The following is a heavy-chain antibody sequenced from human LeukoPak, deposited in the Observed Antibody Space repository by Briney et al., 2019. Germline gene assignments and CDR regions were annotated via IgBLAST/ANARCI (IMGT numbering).Heavy chain of an antibody. D-gene: IGHD2-2*01. J-gene: IGHJ3*02. V-gene: IGHV1-69*13. CDR3: ARAVKDIVVVPTGNAFDI. CDR2: IIPIFGTA. Sequence: SVKVSCKASGYTFTRYDINWVRQAPGQGLEWMGGIIPIFGTANYAQKFQGRVTITADESTSTAYMELSSLRFEDTAVYYCARAVKDIVVVPTGNAFDIWGQGTMVTVSS. CDR1: GYTFTRYD.